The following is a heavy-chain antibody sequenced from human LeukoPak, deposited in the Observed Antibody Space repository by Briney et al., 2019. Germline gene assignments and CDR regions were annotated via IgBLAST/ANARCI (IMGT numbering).Heavy chain of an antibody. CDR3: ARAALLWFGELGDAFDI. D-gene: IGHD3-10*01. CDR1: GYTFTSYG. CDR2: ISAYNGNT. V-gene: IGHV1-18*01. Sequence: ASVKVSCKASGYTFTSYGISRVRQAPGQGLEWMGWISAYNGNTNYAQKLQGRVTMTTDTSTSTAYMELRSLRSDDTAVYYCARAALLWFGELGDAFDIWGQGTMVTVSS. J-gene: IGHJ3*02.